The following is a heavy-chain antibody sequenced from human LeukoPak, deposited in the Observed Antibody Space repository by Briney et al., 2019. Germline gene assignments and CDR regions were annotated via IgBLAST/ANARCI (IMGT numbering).Heavy chain of an antibody. Sequence: ASVKVSCKASGGTFSTYAISWVRQAPGQGLEWMGGIIPIFGTSNYAQKFQGRVTITADESTSTAYMELSSLRSEDTAVYYCARDLGASKNYYDSSGWGWGQGTLVTVSS. V-gene: IGHV1-69*13. CDR1: GGTFSTYA. J-gene: IGHJ4*02. D-gene: IGHD3-22*01. CDR2: IIPIFGTS. CDR3: ARDLGASKNYYDSSGWG.